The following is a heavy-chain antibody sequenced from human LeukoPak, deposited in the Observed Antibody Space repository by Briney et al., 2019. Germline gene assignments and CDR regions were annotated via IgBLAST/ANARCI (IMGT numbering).Heavy chain of an antibody. Sequence: SETLSLTCTVSGASISGTSYYWTWTRHHPREGLEWLGFIHFSGTVYYNPSLISRLITSADTSKNQMSLKLSSVAAADTAVYYCAAGGEIAKGGNYWGQGTQVTVSS. V-gene: IGHV4-31*03. D-gene: IGHD5-24*01. J-gene: IGHJ4*02. CDR3: AAGGEIAKGGNY. CDR1: GASISGTSYY. CDR2: IHFSGTV.